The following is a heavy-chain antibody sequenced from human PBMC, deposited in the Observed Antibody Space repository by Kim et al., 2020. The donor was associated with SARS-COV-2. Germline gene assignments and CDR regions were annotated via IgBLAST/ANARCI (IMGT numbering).Heavy chain of an antibody. Sequence: SETLSLTCTVSGGSISSSSYYWGWIRQPPGKGLEWIGSIYYSGSTYYNPSLKSRVTISVDTSKNQFSLKLSSVTAADTAVYYCARRSGWSTPPIDYWGQGTLVTVSS. CDR2: IYYSGST. D-gene: IGHD6-19*01. V-gene: IGHV4-39*01. CDR1: GGSISSSSYY. J-gene: IGHJ4*02. CDR3: ARRSGWSTPPIDY.